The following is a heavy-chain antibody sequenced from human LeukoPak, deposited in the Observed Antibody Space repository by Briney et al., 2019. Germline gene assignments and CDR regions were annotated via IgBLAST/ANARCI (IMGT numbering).Heavy chain of an antibody. V-gene: IGHV3-30-3*01. J-gene: IGHJ4*02. CDR3: ATHEQI. CDR1: GFTFSGFD. CDR2: VSSDGINK. Sequence: GRSLRLSCAASGFTFSGFDMYWVRQAPGKGLEWVSVVSSDGINKYYADSVKGRFTISRDNSKDTLYLQMNSLRAEDTAVYYCATHEQIWGQGTLVTVSS.